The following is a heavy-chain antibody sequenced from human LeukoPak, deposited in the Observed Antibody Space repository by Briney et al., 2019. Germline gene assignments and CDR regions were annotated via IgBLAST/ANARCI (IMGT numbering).Heavy chain of an antibody. Sequence: PSETLSLTCTVSGGSINSGSYYWGWIRQPPGKGLKWIASIYHSGSTYYNPSLKRRVTVTVDTAKNQFSLRLSSVTASDTAVYYCARQDYYDNARVDYWGQGTLVTVSS. D-gene: IGHD3-22*01. CDR3: ARQDYYDNARVDY. V-gene: IGHV4-39*01. CDR2: IYHSGST. CDR1: GGSINSGSYY. J-gene: IGHJ4*02.